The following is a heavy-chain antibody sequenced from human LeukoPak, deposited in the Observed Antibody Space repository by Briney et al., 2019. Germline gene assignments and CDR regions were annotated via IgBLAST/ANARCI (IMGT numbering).Heavy chain of an antibody. CDR3: ARDNRVTTFTDYYFDY. CDR1: VFTPTSNY. V-gene: IGHV3-66*01. Sequence: GGSPRLSRAASVFTPTSNYMSCVPHAPRKGLEWVLVIYSGGSTYYADSVKGRFTISRDNSKNTLYLQMNSLRAEDTAVYYCARDNRVTTFTDYYFDYWGQGTLVTVSS. D-gene: IGHD4-17*01. J-gene: IGHJ4*02. CDR2: IYSGGST.